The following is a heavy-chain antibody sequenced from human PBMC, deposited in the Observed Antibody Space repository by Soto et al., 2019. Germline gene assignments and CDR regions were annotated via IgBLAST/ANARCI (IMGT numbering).Heavy chain of an antibody. J-gene: IGHJ4*02. CDR3: ARGIQAANQGSYYVDY. D-gene: IGHD3-10*01. CDR1: GGSISSAHW. CDR2: ISHSGST. Sequence: QVQLQESGPGLVRPSGTLSLTCAVSGGSISSAHWWSWVRQPPGKGLEWIGEISHSGSTSYNTSLKSRLTKTVDKSNDQYSLYLSSVTAVDTAFYYCARGIQAANQGSYYVDYWGQGTTVTVAS. V-gene: IGHV4-4*02.